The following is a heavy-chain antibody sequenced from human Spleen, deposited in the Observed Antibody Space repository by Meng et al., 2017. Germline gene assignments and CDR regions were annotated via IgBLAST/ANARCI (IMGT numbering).Heavy chain of an antibody. CDR1: GYTLPGYY. D-gene: IGHD5-24*01. CDR3: SREMASIRPSYDY. CDR2: INPNSGGT. J-gene: IGHJ4*02. Sequence: QLVHAGAEVKKPGAQVEVSCKASGYTLPGYYVHLVRQAPGQGLEWMGRINPNSGGTNYAQKFQGRVTMTRDTSISTAYMELSRLTSDDTAVYYCSREMASIRPSYDYWGQGTLVTVSS. V-gene: IGHV1-2*06.